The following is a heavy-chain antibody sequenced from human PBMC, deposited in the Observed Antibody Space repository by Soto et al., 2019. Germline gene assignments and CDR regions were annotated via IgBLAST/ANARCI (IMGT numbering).Heavy chain of an antibody. Sequence: GPPVKVSCKASGGTFSSYTISWVRQAPGQGLEWMGRIIPILGIANYAQKFQGRVTITADKSTSTAYMELSSLRSEDTAVYYCARLEMGIYLGAFDIWGQGTMVTVSS. CDR1: GGTFSSYT. CDR3: ARLEMGIYLGAFDI. CDR2: IIPILGIA. J-gene: IGHJ3*02. D-gene: IGHD6-13*01. V-gene: IGHV1-69*02.